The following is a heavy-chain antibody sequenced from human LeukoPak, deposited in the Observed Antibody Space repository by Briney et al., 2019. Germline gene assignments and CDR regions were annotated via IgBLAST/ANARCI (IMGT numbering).Heavy chain of an antibody. V-gene: IGHV4-59*01. CDR2: IYYSGST. CDR1: GGSISSYY. J-gene: IGHJ4*02. Sequence: SETLSLTCTVSGGSISSYYWSWIRQPPGKGLEWIGYIYYSGSTNYNPSLKSRVSISVDTSKNQFSLRLSSVTAADAAVYYCARGSGWYNYWGQGTLVTVSS. D-gene: IGHD6-19*01. CDR3: ARGSGWYNY.